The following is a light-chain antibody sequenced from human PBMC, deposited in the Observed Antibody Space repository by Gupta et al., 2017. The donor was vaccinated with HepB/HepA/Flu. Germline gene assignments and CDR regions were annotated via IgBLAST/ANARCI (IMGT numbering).Light chain of an antibody. CDR3: MIWHSSAVV. Sequence: QPALTPPPSLSESPGASASLTCTIRRGCNVGTYRIYWYQQKPGSPPQYLLRYKSDSDKQQGSGGPSRFSGSKDASANAGILLISGLQSEDEADYYCMIWHSSAVVFGGGTKLTVL. V-gene: IGLV5-45*02. CDR1: RGCNVGTYR. J-gene: IGLJ2*01. CDR2: YKSDSDK.